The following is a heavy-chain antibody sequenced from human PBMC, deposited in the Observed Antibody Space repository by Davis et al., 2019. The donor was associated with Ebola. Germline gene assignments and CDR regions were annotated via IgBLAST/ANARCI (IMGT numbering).Heavy chain of an antibody. V-gene: IGHV1-3*01. CDR2: INAGNGNT. Sequence: ASVKVSCKASGYTFTSYAMHWVRQAPGQRLEWMGWINAGNGNTKYSQKFQGRVTITRDTSASTAYMELSSLRSEDTAVYYCAREPIAVAGYYFDYWGQGTLVTVSS. CDR1: GYTFTSYA. D-gene: IGHD6-19*01. CDR3: AREPIAVAGYYFDY. J-gene: IGHJ4*02.